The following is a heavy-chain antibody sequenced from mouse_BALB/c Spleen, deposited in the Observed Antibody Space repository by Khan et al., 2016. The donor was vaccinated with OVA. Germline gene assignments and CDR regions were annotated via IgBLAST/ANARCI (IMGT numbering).Heavy chain of an antibody. J-gene: IGHJ3*01. CDR1: GYSFTVYY. CDR2: VNPNNGDT. Sequence: EVQLKESGPDLVKPGASVKISCKASGYSFTVYYMTWVKQSHGKSPEWIGRVNPNNGDTNYNQNFKGKAILTVDKSSNTAYMELRSLTSEDSAVFDCARGYEFFPYWGQGTLVTVSA. CDR3: ARGYEFFPY. D-gene: IGHD2-12*01. V-gene: IGHV1-26*01.